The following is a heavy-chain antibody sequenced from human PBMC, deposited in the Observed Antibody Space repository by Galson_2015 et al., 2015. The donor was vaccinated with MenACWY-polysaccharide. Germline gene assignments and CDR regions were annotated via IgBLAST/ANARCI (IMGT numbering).Heavy chain of an antibody. CDR2: MNPNSGNT. CDR1: GYKFSSYA. Sequence: SCKASGYKFSSYAINRVRQASGQGLEWMGWMNPNSGNTGYAQRFQGRVAMTRDTATSTAYMELRMLRYDDTAVYYCTRIIARKHTFVDSWGQGTLVSVS. J-gene: IGHJ4*02. D-gene: IGHD2-21*01. CDR3: TRIIARKHTFVDS. V-gene: IGHV1-8*01.